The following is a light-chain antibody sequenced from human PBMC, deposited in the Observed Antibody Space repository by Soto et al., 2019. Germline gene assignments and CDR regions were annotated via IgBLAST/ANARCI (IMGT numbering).Light chain of an antibody. CDR2: GVS. J-gene: IGKJ1*01. V-gene: IGKV3-20*01. Sequence: EIVMTQSPATLSLSLGERATLSCRASQSVSSTYLAWYQQKPGQAPRLLIYGVSSRATGIPDRFSGSGSGTDFTLTISRLEPEDFAVYYCQQYGSSPRTFGQGTKVEIK. CDR1: QSVSSTY. CDR3: QQYGSSPRT.